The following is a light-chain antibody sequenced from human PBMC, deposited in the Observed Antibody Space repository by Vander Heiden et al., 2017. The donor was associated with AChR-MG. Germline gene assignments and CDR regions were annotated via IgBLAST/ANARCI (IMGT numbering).Light chain of an antibody. CDR2: SAS. CDR1: QSVSSY. J-gene: IGKJ1*01. CDR3: QQSYITPRT. V-gene: IGKV1-39*01. Sequence: DIQMTQSPSSLSASVGDRFTITCRASQSVSSYLNWYQQKVGKAPKLLIFSASSLQSGVPSRFSGGGYGTDFTLTISSLQPEDFATYYCQQSYITPRTFGQGTKVELK.